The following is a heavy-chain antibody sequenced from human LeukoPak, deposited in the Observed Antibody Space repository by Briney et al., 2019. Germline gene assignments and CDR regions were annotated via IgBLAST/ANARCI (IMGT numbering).Heavy chain of an antibody. J-gene: IGHJ4*02. Sequence: SETLSLTCTVSGVSISGNYWSWIRQPPGKGLEWIGYIYYSGSTNYNPSLKSRVTISVDTSKNQFSLKLSSVTAADTAVYYCARGAGTYYYDSSGYYPSYYFVYWGQGTLVTVSS. CDR1: GVSISGNY. V-gene: IGHV4-59*01. CDR2: IYYSGST. CDR3: ARGAGTYYYDSSGYYPSYYFVY. D-gene: IGHD3-22*01.